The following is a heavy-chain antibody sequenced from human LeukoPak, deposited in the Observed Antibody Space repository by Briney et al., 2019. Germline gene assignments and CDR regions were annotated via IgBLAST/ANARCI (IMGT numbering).Heavy chain of an antibody. Sequence: SETLSLTFTVSGGSISSVSYYWGWIRQPPGKGLEWIGSIHYSGSTYYNPSLKSRVTISVDTSKNLFSLTLSSVTAADTAVYFCARPDYHSSASYYGPFDYWGQGSLVTVSS. V-gene: IGHV4-39*02. CDR2: IHYSGST. D-gene: IGHD3-22*01. CDR3: ARPDYHSSASYYGPFDY. CDR1: GGSISSVSYY. J-gene: IGHJ4*02.